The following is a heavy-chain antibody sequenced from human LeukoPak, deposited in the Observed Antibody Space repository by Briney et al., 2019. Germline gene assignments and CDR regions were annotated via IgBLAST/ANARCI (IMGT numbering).Heavy chain of an antibody. Sequence: GASVKVSCKVSGYTLTELSMHWVRQAPGKGLEWMGGFDPEDGETIYAQKFQGRVTMTEDTSTDTAYMELSSLRSEDTAAYYCATAQYYYDSSGYYYFDYWGQGTLVTVSS. CDR1: GYTLTELS. D-gene: IGHD3-22*01. V-gene: IGHV1-24*01. CDR3: ATAQYYYDSSGYYYFDY. J-gene: IGHJ4*02. CDR2: FDPEDGET.